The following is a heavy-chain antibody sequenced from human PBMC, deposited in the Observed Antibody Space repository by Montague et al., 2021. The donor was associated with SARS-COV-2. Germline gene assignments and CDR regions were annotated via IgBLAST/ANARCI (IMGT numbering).Heavy chain of an antibody. CDR3: ARASVTGGTLDY. D-gene: IGHD1-26*01. CDR1: GDSIGNGHW. CDR2: VYHTGST. J-gene: IGHJ4*02. V-gene: IGHV4-4*02. Sequence: SETLSLTCAVSGDSIGNGHWWSWVRQPPGKGLEWIREVYHTGSTNYNPSLKSRVTISVDMSNDQFSLRVTSVTAADTAVYYCARASVTGGTLDYWGQGSLVTVSS.